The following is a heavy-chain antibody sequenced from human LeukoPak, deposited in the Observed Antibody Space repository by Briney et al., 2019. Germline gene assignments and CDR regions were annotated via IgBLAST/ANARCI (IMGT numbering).Heavy chain of an antibody. D-gene: IGHD6-13*01. CDR1: GYTFTGYY. Sequence: GASVKVSCKASGYTFTGYYMHWVRQAPGQGLEWMGWINPNSGGTNYAQKLQGRVTMTTDTSTSTAYMELRSLRSDDTAVYYCARAIAGAEGLPYYYYGMDVWGQGTTVTVSS. CDR3: ARAIAGAEGLPYYYYGMDV. V-gene: IGHV1-2*02. J-gene: IGHJ6*02. CDR2: INPNSGGT.